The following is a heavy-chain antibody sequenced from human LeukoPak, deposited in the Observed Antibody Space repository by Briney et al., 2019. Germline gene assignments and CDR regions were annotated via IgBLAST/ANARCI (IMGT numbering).Heavy chain of an antibody. D-gene: IGHD6-13*01. Sequence: QSGGSLRLSCAASGFTFRSYWMHWVRQAPGKGLVWVSRINSDGRTTSYADSVRGRVTISRDNAKNTLYLQMNSLRAEYTAVYYCTSFSFIPAAGTAAHWGQGALVTVSS. CDR2: INSDGRTT. V-gene: IGHV3-74*01. CDR1: GFTFRSYW. J-gene: IGHJ4*02. CDR3: TSFSFIPAAGTAAH.